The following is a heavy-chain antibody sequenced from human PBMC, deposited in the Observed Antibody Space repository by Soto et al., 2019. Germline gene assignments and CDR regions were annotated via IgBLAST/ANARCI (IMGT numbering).Heavy chain of an antibody. CDR3: ARAAIAVAGTRIVGGCNWFDP. CDR1: GGSFSGYY. D-gene: IGHD6-19*01. J-gene: IGHJ5*02. Sequence: PSETLSLTCAVYGGSFSGYYWSWIRQPPGKGLEWIGEINHSGSTNYNPSLKSRVTISVDTSKNQFSLKLSSVTAADTAVYYCARAAIAVAGTRIVGGCNWFDPWGQGTLVPVSS. CDR2: INHSGST. V-gene: IGHV4-34*01.